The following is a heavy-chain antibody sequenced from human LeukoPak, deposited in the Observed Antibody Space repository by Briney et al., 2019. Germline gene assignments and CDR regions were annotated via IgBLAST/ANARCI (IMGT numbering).Heavy chain of an antibody. V-gene: IGHV1-46*01. CDR1: GYTLTSYY. J-gene: IGHJ6*02. CDR2: INPSGDTT. D-gene: IGHD5-24*01. Sequence: ASVKVSCKAPGYTLTSYYLHWVRQAPGQGLEWMAIINPSGDTTSHTQKFQGRVTMTRDTSASTVYMELSSLRSEDTAVYYCASAYKNGMDVWGQGTTVTVSS. CDR3: ASAYKNGMDV.